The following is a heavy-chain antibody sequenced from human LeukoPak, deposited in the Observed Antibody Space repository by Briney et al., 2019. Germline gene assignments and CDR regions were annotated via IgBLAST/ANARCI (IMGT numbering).Heavy chain of an antibody. CDR1: GFTFSGYY. Sequence: GGSLRLSCAASGFTFSGYYMAWIRQAPGKGLEWVSYIGNIAITIHYADSVEGRFTISRDNAKNSLYLQMNSLRAEDTAVYYCARAAGYYYDSSGYYGYWGQGTLVTVSS. CDR3: ARAAGYYYDSSGYYGY. CDR2: IGNIAITI. V-gene: IGHV3-11*01. J-gene: IGHJ4*02. D-gene: IGHD3-22*01.